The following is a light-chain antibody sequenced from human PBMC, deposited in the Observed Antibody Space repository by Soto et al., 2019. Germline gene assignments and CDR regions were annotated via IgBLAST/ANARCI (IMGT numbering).Light chain of an antibody. CDR1: QSIRNY. J-gene: IGKJ4*01. Sequence: DIQMTQSPSSLSASVGDRVIITCRASQSIRNYLNWYQQKPGRAPKVLIYTTSTLQSGVPSTFSSSGSGTDFTLTISSLQPEDFATYYCQQSYSNPPTFGGGTKVEIK. CDR2: TTS. V-gene: IGKV1-39*01. CDR3: QQSYSNPPT.